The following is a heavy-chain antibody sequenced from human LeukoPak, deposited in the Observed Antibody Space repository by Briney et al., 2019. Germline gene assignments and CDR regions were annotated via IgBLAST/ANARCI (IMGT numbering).Heavy chain of an antibody. Sequence: ETPSLTCTVSGYSISSGYYWGWVRQPPGEGPEWIGNMYHTGTTYYNPSLKSRVTISIDTSKNQFSLKLTSVTAADTAVYYRARAWQLALGNSIDYWGQGTLVTVSS. CDR1: GYSISSGYY. J-gene: IGHJ4*02. D-gene: IGHD6-6*01. CDR2: MYHTGTT. V-gene: IGHV4-38-2*02. CDR3: ARAWQLALGNSIDY.